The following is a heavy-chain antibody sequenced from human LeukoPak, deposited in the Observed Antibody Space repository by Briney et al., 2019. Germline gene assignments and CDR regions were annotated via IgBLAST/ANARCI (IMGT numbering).Heavy chain of an antibody. V-gene: IGHV3-7*01. CDR3: ARDAGRREDI. CDR1: GFTFSSYW. J-gene: IGHJ3*02. D-gene: IGHD1-1*01. Sequence: GGSPRLSCAASGFTFSSYWMSWVRQAPGKGLEWVANIKQDGSEKYYVDSVEGRFTISRDNAKNSLFLQMNSLRAEDTALYYCARDAGRREDIWGQGTMVTVSS. CDR2: IKQDGSEK.